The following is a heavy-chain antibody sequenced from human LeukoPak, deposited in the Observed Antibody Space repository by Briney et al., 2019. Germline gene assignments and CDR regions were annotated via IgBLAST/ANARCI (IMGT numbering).Heavy chain of an antibody. CDR3: AKAEGVSGSLYHGDY. D-gene: IGHD3-10*01. CDR1: GFTFSNHG. CDR2: ISHDGNNK. J-gene: IGHJ4*02. Sequence: PGGSLRLSCAASGFTFSNHGMHWVRHAPGKGLEWVAVISHDGNNKYYEDSVKGRFSISRDNSKNTLYLQMNSLRAEDTAIYYCAKAEGVSGSLYHGDYWGQGTLVTVSS. V-gene: IGHV3-30*18.